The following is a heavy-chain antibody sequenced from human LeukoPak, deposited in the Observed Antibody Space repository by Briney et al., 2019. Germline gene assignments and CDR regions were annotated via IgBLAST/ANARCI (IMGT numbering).Heavy chain of an antibody. CDR2: INEDGSAK. V-gene: IGHV3-7*01. Sequence: GGSLRLSCAASGFTFNSCWMSWVRQAPGKGLEWMANINEDGSAKYYVDSVKGRFTISRDNAKNSLYLQMNSLRVEDTALYYCTRGDSSSKNDYWGQGIVVIVSS. CDR1: GFTFNSCW. CDR3: TRGDSSSKNDY. J-gene: IGHJ4*02. D-gene: IGHD6-6*01.